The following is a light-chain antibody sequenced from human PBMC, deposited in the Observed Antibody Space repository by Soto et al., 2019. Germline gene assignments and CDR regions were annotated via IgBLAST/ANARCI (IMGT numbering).Light chain of an antibody. CDR2: GAS. CDR3: QQCGSSPWT. Sequence: IVMTQSPSTLSVSPGAMATLSCRASQSVSILLAWYQQKPGQAPRLLIYGASSRATGIPDRFSGGGSGTDFTLTISRLEPEDFAVYYCQQCGSSPWTFGQGTKVDIK. J-gene: IGKJ1*01. CDR1: QSVSIL. V-gene: IGKV3-20*01.